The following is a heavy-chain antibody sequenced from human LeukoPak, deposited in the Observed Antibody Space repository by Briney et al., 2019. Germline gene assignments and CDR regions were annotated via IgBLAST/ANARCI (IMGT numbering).Heavy chain of an antibody. V-gene: IGHV1-69*05. CDR2: IIPIFGTA. CDR1: GGTFSSYA. D-gene: IGHD3-22*01. J-gene: IGHJ1*01. Sequence: SVKASCKASGGTFSSYAISWVRQAPGQGLEWMGGIIPIFGTANYAQKFQGRVTMTTDTSTSTAYMELRSLRSDDTAVYYCARGNDSSGYFNPYAEYFQHWGQGTLVTVSS. CDR3: ARGNDSSGYFNPYAEYFQH.